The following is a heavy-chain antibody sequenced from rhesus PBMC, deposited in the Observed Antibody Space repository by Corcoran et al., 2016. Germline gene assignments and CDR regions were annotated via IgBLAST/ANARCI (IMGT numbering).Heavy chain of an antibody. CDR1: GFSIRTSGMG. D-gene: IGHD6-31*01. Sequence: QVTLKESGPALVKPTQTLTLTCTFSGFSIRTSGMGVGWIRQPPGKALEWLSLIYWDDDKYYSTSLKSRLTTSKDTSKNQVVLIMTNMDPVDTATYYCARRGAAAGTFDYWGQGVLVTVSS. J-gene: IGHJ4*01. V-gene: IGHV2-174*01. CDR2: IYWDDDK. CDR3: ARRGAAAGTFDY.